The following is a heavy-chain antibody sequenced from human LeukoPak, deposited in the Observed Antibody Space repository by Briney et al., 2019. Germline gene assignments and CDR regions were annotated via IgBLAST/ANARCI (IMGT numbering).Heavy chain of an antibody. Sequence: PSETLSLTCTVSGYSISSGYYWGWIRQPPGKGLEWIGSIYHSGSTNYNPSLKSRVTISVDTSKNQFSLKLSSVTAADTAVYYCARQTGDGGSFDYWGQGTLVTVSS. CDR2: IYHSGST. CDR1: GYSISSGYY. D-gene: IGHD7-27*01. J-gene: IGHJ4*02. CDR3: ARQTGDGGSFDY. V-gene: IGHV4-38-2*02.